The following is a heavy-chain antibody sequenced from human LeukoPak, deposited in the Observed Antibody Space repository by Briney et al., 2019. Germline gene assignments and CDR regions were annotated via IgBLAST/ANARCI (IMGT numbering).Heavy chain of an antibody. CDR1: GGTFSNYA. CDR3: ARWSFSSGRYFDY. D-gene: IGHD3-22*01. V-gene: IGHV1-69*06. CDR2: IIPIFGTT. J-gene: IGHJ4*02. Sequence: ASVKVSCKASGGTFSNYAISWVRQAPGQGLEWMGEIIPIFGTTNYAQTFQGRVTITADKSTSTAYLELSSLRSEDTAVYYCARWSFSSGRYFDYWGQGTLVTASS.